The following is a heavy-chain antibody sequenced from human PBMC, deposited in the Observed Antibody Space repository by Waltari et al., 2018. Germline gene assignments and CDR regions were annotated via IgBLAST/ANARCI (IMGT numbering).Heavy chain of an antibody. CDR1: GFTFGRYT. D-gene: IGHD2-21*01. V-gene: IGHV3-48*04. CDR3: ARDRDWAFDI. CDR2: ISGDSGSI. J-gene: IGHJ3*02. Sequence: EVQLVESGGGLVQPGGCLILSCAASGFTFGRYTLNWFRQAPGKGLEWVSYISGDSGSIHYADSVKGRITVSRDNAKNSLYLQMSSLTAEDTAVFYCARDRDWAFDIWGQGTMVTVSS.